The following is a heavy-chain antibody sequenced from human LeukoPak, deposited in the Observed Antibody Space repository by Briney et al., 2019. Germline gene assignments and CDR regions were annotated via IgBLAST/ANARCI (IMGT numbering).Heavy chain of an antibody. CDR2: ISASGGDT. Sequence: PGGSLRLSCAASGFIFSNYGMHWVRQAPGKGLERVSGISASGGDTYYADSVKGRFTISRDNSKDTLYLQMNSLRAEDTAVYYCARDSLTSVTTAVGRPDFDYWGQGTLVTVSS. CDR3: ARDSLTSVTTAVGRPDFDY. V-gene: IGHV3-23*01. D-gene: IGHD4-17*01. CDR1: GFIFSNYG. J-gene: IGHJ4*02.